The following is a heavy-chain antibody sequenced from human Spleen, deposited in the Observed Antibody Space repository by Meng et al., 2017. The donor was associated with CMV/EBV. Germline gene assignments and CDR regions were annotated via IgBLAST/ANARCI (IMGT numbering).Heavy chain of an antibody. CDR3: ARKGNRFSTQRFDY. V-gene: IGHV4-34*01. J-gene: IGHJ4*02. CDR2: INSSGTT. Sequence: SETLSLTCGVYGESFSGYYWSWVRQPPGKGLEWIAEINSSGTTNYNPSLKSRVTTSVDTSKNQFSLKLSSVTAADTAVYYCARKGNRFSTQRFDYWGQGTLVTVSS. D-gene: IGHD2/OR15-2a*01. CDR1: GESFSGYY.